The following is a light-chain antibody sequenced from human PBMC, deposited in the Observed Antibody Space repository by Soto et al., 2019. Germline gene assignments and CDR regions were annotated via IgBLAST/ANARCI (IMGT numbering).Light chain of an antibody. CDR2: LAS. V-gene: IGKV4-1*01. CDR3: QQYYSTPRT. J-gene: IGKJ1*01. Sequence: DIVMTQSPDSLAVSLGESATINCKSSQNLLYSSNNKNYLAWYQQKPGHPPKLLMYLASTRDSGVPDRFSSSGSGTDFTLTYSRLQAEEVAVYYCQQYYSTPRTFGHGTKVEIK. CDR1: QNLLYSSNNKNY.